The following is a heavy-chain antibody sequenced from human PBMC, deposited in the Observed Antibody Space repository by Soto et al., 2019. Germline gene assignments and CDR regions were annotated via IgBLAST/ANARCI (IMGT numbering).Heavy chain of an antibody. CDR3: AVCIAASTPYYYYGMDV. J-gene: IGHJ6*02. CDR1: GGSISSGDYY. CDR2: LYYSGST. V-gene: IGHV4-30-4*01. D-gene: IGHD6-6*01. Sequence: QVQLQESGPGLVKPSQTLSLTCTVSGGSISSGDYYWSWIRQPPGKGMEWIGYLYYSGSTYYNPSLKSRVTISVDTSKNQFSLKLSSVTAADTAVYYCAVCIAASTPYYYYGMDVWGQGTTVTVSS.